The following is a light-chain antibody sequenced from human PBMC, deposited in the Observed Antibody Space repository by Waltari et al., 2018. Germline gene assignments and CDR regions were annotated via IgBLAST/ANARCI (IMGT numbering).Light chain of an antibody. CDR2: STS. CDR1: QIVTSIS. CDR3: QQYDGSAVT. Sequence: CRASQIVTSISLAWYQQKPGQAPRLLIYSTSSRATDFSDRFSGSGSGTDFTLTINRLEPEDSAVYHCQQYDGSAVTFGGGTRVEIK. J-gene: IGKJ4*01. V-gene: IGKV3-20*01.